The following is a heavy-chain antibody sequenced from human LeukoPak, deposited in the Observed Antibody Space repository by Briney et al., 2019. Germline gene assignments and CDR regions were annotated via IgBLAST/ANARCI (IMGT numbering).Heavy chain of an antibody. D-gene: IGHD6-19*01. Sequence: SETLSLTCTVSGGSISSGSYYWSWIRQPAGKGLEWIGRIYTSGSTNYNPSLKSRVTISVDTSKNQFSLKLSSVTAADTAVYYCARGRYSSGWRILVYWGQGTLVTVSS. CDR2: IYTSGST. CDR3: ARGRYSSGWRILVY. CDR1: GGSISSGSYY. J-gene: IGHJ4*02. V-gene: IGHV4-61*02.